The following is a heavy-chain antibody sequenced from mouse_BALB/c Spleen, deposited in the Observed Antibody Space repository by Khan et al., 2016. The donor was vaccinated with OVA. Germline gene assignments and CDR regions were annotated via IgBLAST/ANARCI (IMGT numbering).Heavy chain of an antibody. D-gene: IGHD4-1*01. Sequence: EVELVESGGGLVQPGGSRKLSCAASGFTFSSFGMHWVRQAPEKGLEWVAYISSDSYTIYYADTVKGRFTISRDNPRKTLFLQMTSLGSEDTAMYYCARGNWALFAYWGQGTLVTVSA. CDR2: ISSDSYTI. J-gene: IGHJ3*01. CDR3: ARGNWALFAY. V-gene: IGHV5-17*02. CDR1: GFTFSSFG.